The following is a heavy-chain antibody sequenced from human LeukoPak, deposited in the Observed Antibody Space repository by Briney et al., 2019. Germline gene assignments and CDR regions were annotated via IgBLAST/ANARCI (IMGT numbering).Heavy chain of an antibody. J-gene: IGHJ6*04. Sequence: PGGSLRLSCSVSGFTFSNYAMHWVRHAPGKGLEYVSAITSDGGSTYYADSVKGRFTISRDNSKNTLYLQMSSLRGEDTAVYYCVKAYCRSTSCYYYYYGMDVWGKGTTVTVSS. CDR3: VKAYCRSTSCYYYYYGMDV. D-gene: IGHD2-2*01. V-gene: IGHV3-64D*06. CDR2: ITSDGGST. CDR1: GFTFSNYA.